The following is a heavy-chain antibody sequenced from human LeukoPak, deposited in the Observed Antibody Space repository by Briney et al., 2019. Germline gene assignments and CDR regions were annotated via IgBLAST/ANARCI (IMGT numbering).Heavy chain of an antibody. V-gene: IGHV4-39*01. CDR1: GGSIISSSYY. CDR2: ISYTGST. D-gene: IGHD5-12*01. Sequence: SETLSLTCSVSGGSIISSSYYWGWIRQPPGKGLEWIGSISYTGSTDYNPSLKSRVTISVGTSKTPFSLRLTSVTAADTALYYCARHVRGYSGYDPSPFDYWGQGTLVTVSS. J-gene: IGHJ4*02. CDR3: ARHVRGYSGYDPSPFDY.